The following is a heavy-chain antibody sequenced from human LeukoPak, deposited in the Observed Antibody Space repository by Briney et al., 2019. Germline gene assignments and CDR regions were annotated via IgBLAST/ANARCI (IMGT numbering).Heavy chain of an antibody. V-gene: IGHV1-3*01. CDR2: INAGNGNT. CDR3: ARGVLREQQLGLDY. J-gene: IGHJ4*02. D-gene: IGHD6-13*01. CDR1: GYTFTSYA. Sequence: VASVKVSCKASGYTFTSYAIHWVRQAPGQRLEWMGWINAGNGNTQYSQKFQGRVTITRDTSASTAYMELSSLRSEDTAVYYCARGVLREQQLGLDYWGQGTLVTVSS.